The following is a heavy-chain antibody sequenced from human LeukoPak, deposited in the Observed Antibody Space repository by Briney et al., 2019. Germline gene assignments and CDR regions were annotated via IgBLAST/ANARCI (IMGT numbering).Heavy chain of an antibody. CDR3: ARLWNSLFDY. V-gene: IGHV4-39*01. Sequence: SETLSLTCTVSGGSISSSSYYWGWIRQPPGKGLEWIGTIYYSGTTYYNPSLKGRVTISIDTSKNQFSLKLSSVTAADTAVYYCARLWNSLFDYWGQGTLVTVSS. D-gene: IGHD1-7*01. J-gene: IGHJ4*02. CDR2: IYYSGTT. CDR1: GGSISSSSYY.